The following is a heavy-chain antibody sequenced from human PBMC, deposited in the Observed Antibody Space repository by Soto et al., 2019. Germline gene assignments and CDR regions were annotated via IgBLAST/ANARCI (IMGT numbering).Heavy chain of an antibody. CDR1: GGSFTSYA. CDR2: IIPYFGTA. Sequence: SVEVSCKASGGSFTSYAIIWVRQAPGQGLEWMGGIIPYFGTANYAQKFQGRVTIAAYESTSTAYMELSSLRSDDTAVYYCACYHPDSMVRGVINCFDPWGQGTLVTVSS. J-gene: IGHJ5*02. CDR3: ACYHPDSMVRGVINCFDP. D-gene: IGHD3-10*01. V-gene: IGHV1-69*13.